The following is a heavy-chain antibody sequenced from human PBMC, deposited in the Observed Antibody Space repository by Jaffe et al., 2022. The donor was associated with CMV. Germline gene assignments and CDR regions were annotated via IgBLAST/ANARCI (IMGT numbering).Heavy chain of an antibody. J-gene: IGHJ6*03. Sequence: QVQLVESGGGVVQPGRSLRLSCAASGFTFSSYGMHWVRQAPGKGLEWVAVIWYDGSNKYYADSVKGRFTISRDNSKNTLYLQMNSLRAEDTAVYYCARGGTIFGSYYYYYMDVWGKGTTVTVSS. V-gene: IGHV3-33*08. CDR3: ARGGTIFGSYYYYYMDV. D-gene: IGHD3-3*01. CDR1: GFTFSSYG. CDR2: IWYDGSNK.